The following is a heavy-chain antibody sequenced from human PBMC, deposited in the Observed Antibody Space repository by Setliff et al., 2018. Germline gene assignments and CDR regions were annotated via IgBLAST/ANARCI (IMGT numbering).Heavy chain of an antibody. Sequence: SETLSLTCIVSGGYISSTSYYWGWIRQPPGKGLEWIGSIHFRGTTYYNPSLNSQVTISVDTSKNQFSLNLNSVTAADTAVYYCARVGVCSGWAYWGLGTL. V-gene: IGHV4-39*01. CDR1: GGYISSTSYY. D-gene: IGHD6-19*01. CDR2: IHFRGTT. J-gene: IGHJ4*02. CDR3: ARVGVCSGWAY.